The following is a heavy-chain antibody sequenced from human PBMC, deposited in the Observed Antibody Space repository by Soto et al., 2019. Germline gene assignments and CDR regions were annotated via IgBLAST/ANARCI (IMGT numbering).Heavy chain of an antibody. V-gene: IGHV1-18*01. CDR2: ISAHNGNT. Sequence: QVHLVQSGAEVKKPGASVKVSCQGSGYAFTTYGITWVRQAPGQGLEWMGRISAHNGNTNYAQKLKGRVTVTRDTSTSTAYMELRSLRYDDTAVYYCARGRYGDYWGQGALVTVSS. CDR3: ARGRYGDY. CDR1: GYAFTTYG. D-gene: IGHD1-1*01. J-gene: IGHJ4*02.